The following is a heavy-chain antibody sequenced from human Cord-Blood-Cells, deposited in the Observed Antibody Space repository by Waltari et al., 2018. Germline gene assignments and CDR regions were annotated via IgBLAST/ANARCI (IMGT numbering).Heavy chain of an antibody. CDR1: GGSFSGYY. J-gene: IGHJ3*02. CDR3: ARATIFGVVINAFDI. V-gene: IGHV4-34*01. Sequence: VQLQQWGAGLLKPSETLSLTYAVYGGSFSGYYWSWIRQPPGKGLEWIGEINHSGSTNYNPSLKSRVTISVDTSKNQFSLKLSSVTAADTAVYYCARATIFGVVINAFDIWGQGTMVTVSS. D-gene: IGHD3-3*01. CDR2: INHSGST.